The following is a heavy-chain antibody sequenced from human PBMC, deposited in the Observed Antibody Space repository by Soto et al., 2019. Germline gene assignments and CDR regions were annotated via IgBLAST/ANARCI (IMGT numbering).Heavy chain of an antibody. CDR2: IYYRGST. CDR1: GGSISSSSYF. CDR3: ARIGGAVASVPYAIDI. V-gene: IGHV4-39*01. Sequence: QLQLQESGPGLVKPSETLSLTCTVSGGSISSSSYFWGWIRQPPGKGLEWIGSIYYRGSTYYNPSLKSRVTISLDTSKNQFSLKMSSVTAADTAVYYCARIGGAVASVPYAIDIWGQGTMVAVSS. J-gene: IGHJ3*02. D-gene: IGHD3-3*02.